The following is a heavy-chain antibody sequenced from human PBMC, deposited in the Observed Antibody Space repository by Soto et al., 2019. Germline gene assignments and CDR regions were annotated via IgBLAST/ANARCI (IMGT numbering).Heavy chain of an antibody. CDR3: AKDRGYYSSSRAFY. Sequence: PEASLRLSCVSSGSSFSSYGIQGFRQVPGKGLEWVAVISYDGTYKHYADSVKGRFTFSRDNSKNTVYLQMNSLRAEDTAVYYCAKDRGYYSSSRAFYWGQGT. J-gene: IGHJ4*02. CDR2: ISYDGTYK. V-gene: IGHV3-30*18. D-gene: IGHD6-13*01. CDR1: GSSFSSYG.